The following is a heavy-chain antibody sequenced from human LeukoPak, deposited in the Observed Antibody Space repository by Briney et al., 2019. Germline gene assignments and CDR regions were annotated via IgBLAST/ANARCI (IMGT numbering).Heavy chain of an antibody. CDR2: INSDGSST. CDR3: ARGPGLHYGMDV. CDR1: GFTFSSYW. D-gene: IGHD3-16*01. V-gene: IGHV3-74*01. J-gene: IGHJ6*02. Sequence: GGSLRLSCAASGFTFSSYWMHWVRQAPGKGLVWVSRINSDGSSTSYADSVKGRFTISRDNAKNTPYLQMNSLRAEDTAVYYCARGPGLHYGMDVWGQGTTVTVSS.